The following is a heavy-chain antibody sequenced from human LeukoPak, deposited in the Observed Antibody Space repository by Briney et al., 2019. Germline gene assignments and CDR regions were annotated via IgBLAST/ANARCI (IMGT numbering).Heavy chain of an antibody. CDR2: ISSSSSTI. J-gene: IGHJ6*03. CDR3: ARDPVPMQYYYYYMDV. CDR1: GFTFSSYS. Sequence: GGSLRLSCAASGFTFSSYSMNWVRQAPGKGLEWVSYISSSSSTIYYAGSVKGRFTISRDNAKNSLYLQMNSLRAEDTAVYYCARDPVPMQYYYYYMDVWGKGTTVTVSS. D-gene: IGHD6-6*01. V-gene: IGHV3-48*01.